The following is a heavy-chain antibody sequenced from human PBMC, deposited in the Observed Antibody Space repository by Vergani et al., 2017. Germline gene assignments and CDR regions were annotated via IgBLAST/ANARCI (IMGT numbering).Heavy chain of an antibody. J-gene: IGHJ6*03. CDR2: IRSKAYGGTT. CDR3: TRDHGSGWSARPNYYYYMDV. Sequence: EVQLVESGGGLVQPGRSLRLSCTASGFTFGDYAMSWFRQAPGKGLEWVGFIRSKAYGGTTEYAASVKGRFTISIDDSKSIAYLQMNSLKTEDTAVYYCTRDHGSGWSARPNYYYYMDVWGKGTTVTVSS. V-gene: IGHV3-49*03. D-gene: IGHD6-19*01. CDR1: GFTFGDYA.